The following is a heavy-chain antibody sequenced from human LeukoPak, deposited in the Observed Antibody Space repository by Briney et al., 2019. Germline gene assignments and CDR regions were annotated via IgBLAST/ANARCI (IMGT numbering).Heavy chain of an antibody. CDR1: GYTFTSYD. D-gene: IGHD3-9*01. CDR3: ARGARYVVWLLSDGPDAFDI. Sequence: ASVKVCCKASGYTFTSYDINWVRQATGQGLEWMGWMNPNSGNTGYAQKFQGRVTMTRNTSISTAYMELSSLRSEDTAVYYCARGARYVVWLLSDGPDAFDIWGQGTMVTVSS. CDR2: MNPNSGNT. J-gene: IGHJ3*02. V-gene: IGHV1-8*01.